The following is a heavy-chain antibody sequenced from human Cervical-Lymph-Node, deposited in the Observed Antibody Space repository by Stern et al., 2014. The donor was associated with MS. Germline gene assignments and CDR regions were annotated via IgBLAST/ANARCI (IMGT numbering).Heavy chain of an antibody. CDR2: IFSNDEK. CDR1: GFSLSNARMG. J-gene: IGHJ4*02. V-gene: IGHV2-26*01. Sequence: ESGPVLVKPTETLTLTCTVSGFSLSNARMGVSWIRPPPGKALEWLAQIFSNDEKSYSTSLKSRLTISKDTSKSQVVLTMTNMDPVDTATYYCARIRGTAMALYYFDYWGQGTLVTVSS. D-gene: IGHD5-18*01. CDR3: ARIRGTAMALYYFDY.